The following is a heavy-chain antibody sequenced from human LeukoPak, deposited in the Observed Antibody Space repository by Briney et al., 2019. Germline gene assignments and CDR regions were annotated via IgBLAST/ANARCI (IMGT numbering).Heavy chain of an antibody. CDR1: GFSFSDYV. CDR3: TTRVGGTPDY. V-gene: IGHV3-23*01. Sequence: AGGSLRLSCVGSGFSFSDYVMTWVRQAPGKGLEWVSAISNRDGSSTDYADSVKGRLTISRDNSKNTVYLQMNSVRAEDTAVYYCTTRVGGTPDYWGLGTLVTVSS. CDR2: ISNRDGSST. J-gene: IGHJ4*02. D-gene: IGHD1-26*01.